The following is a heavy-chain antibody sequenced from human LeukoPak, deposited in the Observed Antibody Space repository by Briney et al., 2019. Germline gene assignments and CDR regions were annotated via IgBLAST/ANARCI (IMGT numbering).Heavy chain of an antibody. V-gene: IGHV3-11*01. CDR1: GFNFSDCY. D-gene: IGHD6-19*01. J-gene: IGHJ4*02. CDR3: ARDLTSGWLTADY. CDR2: ISSSGRTT. Sequence: GGSLRPSCAASGFNFSDCYIHWIRQAPGKGLEWVSYISSSGRTTYYTESVKGRFTISRDNAKNSLYLQMTSLRVEDTAMFYCARDLTSGWLTADYWGQGTLVTVSS.